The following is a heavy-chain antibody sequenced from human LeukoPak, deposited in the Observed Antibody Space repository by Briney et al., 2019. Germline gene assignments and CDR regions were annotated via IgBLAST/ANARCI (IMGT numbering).Heavy chain of an antibody. V-gene: IGHV4-59*08. Sequence: SETLSLTCTVSGGSISSYYWSWIRQPPGKGLEWIGYIYYSGSTNYNPSLKSRVTISVDTSKNQFSLKLSSVTAADTAVYYCARGEYQPVAWGQGTMVTVSS. CDR1: GGSISSYY. CDR2: IYYSGST. D-gene: IGHD2-2*01. J-gene: IGHJ3*01. CDR3: ARGEYQPVA.